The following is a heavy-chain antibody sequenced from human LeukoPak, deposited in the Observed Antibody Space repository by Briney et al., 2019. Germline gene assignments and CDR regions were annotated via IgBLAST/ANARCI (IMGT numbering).Heavy chain of an antibody. CDR2: IIPIFGTA. Sequence: GASVKVSCKASGGTFSSYAISWVRQAPGQGLEWMGGIIPIFGTANYAQKFQGRVTITADKSTSTAYMELSSLRSDDTAVYYCASPSITMVRGVAHAFDIWGQGTMVTVPS. CDR1: GGTFSSYA. CDR3: ASPSITMVRGVAHAFDI. V-gene: IGHV1-69*06. J-gene: IGHJ3*02. D-gene: IGHD3-10*01.